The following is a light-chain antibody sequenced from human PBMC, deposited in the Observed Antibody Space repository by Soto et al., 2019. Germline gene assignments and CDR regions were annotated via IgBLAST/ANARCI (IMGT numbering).Light chain of an antibody. J-gene: IGLJ2*01. CDR3: LLSYSGDHVV. CDR2: DTS. CDR1: TGAVTSGHY. Sequence: VVTQEPSLTVSPGGTVTLTCGSSTGAVTSGHYPYWFQQKPGQAPRTLIYDTSNKHSWTPARFSGSLLGGKAALTLSGAQPEDEAEYYCLLSYSGDHVVFGGGTKVTVL. V-gene: IGLV7-46*01.